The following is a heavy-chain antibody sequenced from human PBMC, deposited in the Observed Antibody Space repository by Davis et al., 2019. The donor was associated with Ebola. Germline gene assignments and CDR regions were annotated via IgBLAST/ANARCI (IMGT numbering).Heavy chain of an antibody. V-gene: IGHV1-18*01. Sequence: AASVKVSCKASGYTFTSYGISWVRQAPGQGLEWMGWISAYNGNTNYAQKLQGRVTMTTDTSTSTAYMELRSLRSDDTAVYYCARDRLSSSWYYYGMDVWGQGTTVTVSS. J-gene: IGHJ6*02. CDR2: ISAYNGNT. CDR3: ARDRLSSSWYYYGMDV. CDR1: GYTFTSYG. D-gene: IGHD6-13*01.